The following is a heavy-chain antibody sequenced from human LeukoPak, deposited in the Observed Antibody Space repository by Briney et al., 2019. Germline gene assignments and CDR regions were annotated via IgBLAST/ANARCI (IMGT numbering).Heavy chain of an antibody. V-gene: IGHV4-34*01. CDR3: VTSELGYCSSTSCYAHYYYGMDV. J-gene: IGHJ6*02. CDR2: INHSGST. Sequence: PSETLSLTCAVYGGSFSGYYWSWIRQPPGKGLEWIGEINHSGSTNYNPSLKSRVTISVDTSKNQFSLKLSSVTAADTAVYYCVTSELGYCSSTSCYAHYYYGMDVWGQGTTVTVSS. D-gene: IGHD2-2*01. CDR1: GGSFSGYY.